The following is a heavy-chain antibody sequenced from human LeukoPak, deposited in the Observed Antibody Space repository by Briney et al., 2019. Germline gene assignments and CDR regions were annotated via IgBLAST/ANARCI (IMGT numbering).Heavy chain of an antibody. CDR2: ISSSSSYI. V-gene: IGHV3-21*01. CDR1: GFTFSSYS. CDR3: ARLSLRTQPQGAFDI. J-gene: IGHJ3*02. D-gene: IGHD5-18*01. Sequence: GGSLRLSCAASGFTFSSYSMNWVRQAPGKGLEWVSSISSSSSYIYYADSVKGRFTISRDNAKNSLYLQMNSLRAEDTAVYYCARLSLRTQPQGAFDIWGQGTMVTVSS.